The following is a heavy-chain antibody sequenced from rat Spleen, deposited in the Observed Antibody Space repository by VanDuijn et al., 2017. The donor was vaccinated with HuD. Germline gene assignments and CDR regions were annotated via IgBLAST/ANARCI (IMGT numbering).Heavy chain of an antibody. Sequence: EVQLVESGGGLVQPGNSLKVSCAASGFTFSDYAMAWVRQAPKRGLEWVATIIYDGSNTYYRDSVKGRFTISRDNAKSTLYLQMDSLRSEDTATYYCTTEGFAYWGQGTLVTVSS. V-gene: IGHV5S10*01. CDR2: IIYDGSNT. CDR3: TTEGFAY. CDR1: GFTFSDYA. J-gene: IGHJ3*01.